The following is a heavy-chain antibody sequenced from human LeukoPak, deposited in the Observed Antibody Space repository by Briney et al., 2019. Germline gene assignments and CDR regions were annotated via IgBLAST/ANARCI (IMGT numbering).Heavy chain of an antibody. Sequence: SETLSLTCAVYVGSFSGYYWSWIRQPPGKGLEWIWEINHSGSTNYNPSLKSRVTISVDTSKNQFSLKLSSVTAADTAVYYCARGGRRSGSSVHNNWFDPWGQGTLVTVSS. CDR1: VGSFSGYY. CDR3: ARGGRRSGSSVHNNWFDP. D-gene: IGHD3-10*01. CDR2: INHSGST. J-gene: IGHJ5*02. V-gene: IGHV4-34*01.